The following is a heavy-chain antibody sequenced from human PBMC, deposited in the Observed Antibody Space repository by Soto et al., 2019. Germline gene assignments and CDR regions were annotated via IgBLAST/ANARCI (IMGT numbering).Heavy chain of an antibody. CDR1: GGSISSSSYY. J-gene: IGHJ5*02. CDR3: ARLHYGYNWFDP. CDR2: IYYSGST. D-gene: IGHD3-16*01. Sequence: PSETLSLTCTVSGGSISSSSYYWGWIRQPPGKGLEWIGSIYYSGSTYYNPSLKSRVTISVETSKNQFSLKLSSVTAADTAVYYCARLHYGYNWFDPWGQGTLVTVSS. V-gene: IGHV4-39*01.